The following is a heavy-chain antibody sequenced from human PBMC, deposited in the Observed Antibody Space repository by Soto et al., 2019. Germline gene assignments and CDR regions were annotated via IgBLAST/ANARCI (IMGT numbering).Heavy chain of an antibody. CDR1: GGSIDSGAFS. D-gene: IGHD6-19*01. J-gene: IGHJ4*02. Sequence: SETLSLTCAVSGGSIDSGAFSLSWIRQPPGKGLEWIGHVTHSGTAYSIPSLNGRLTLSVDSSQTQFSLKLTSVTAADSAFYYCARIHWAQSSLDYWGRGILVTVPQ. CDR2: VTHSGTA. CDR3: ARIHWAQSSLDY. V-gene: IGHV4-30-2*01.